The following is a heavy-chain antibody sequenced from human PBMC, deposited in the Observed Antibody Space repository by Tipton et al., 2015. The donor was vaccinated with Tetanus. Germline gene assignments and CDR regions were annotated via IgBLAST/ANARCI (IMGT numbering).Heavy chain of an antibody. CDR3: ARPARGAVTGLAPDGFDI. D-gene: IGHD6-19*01. CDR1: GDSIRSGSHY. J-gene: IGHJ3*02. CDR2: IYYTGTT. V-gene: IGHV4-31*03. Sequence: TLSLTCIVSGDSIRSGSHYWNWIRQPPGKGLEWTGYIYYTGTTFYNPSLKGRVTISVDTSRNQFSLKVTSLTAADTAVYYCARPARGAVTGLAPDGFDIWGPGALVTVSS.